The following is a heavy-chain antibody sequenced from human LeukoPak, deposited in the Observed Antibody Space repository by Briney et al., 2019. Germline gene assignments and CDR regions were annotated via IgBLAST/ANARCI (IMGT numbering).Heavy chain of an antibody. J-gene: IGHJ4*02. D-gene: IGHD2-2*01. CDR3: AKDGRSSTPGY. Sequence: GGSLRLSCVISGFTFSSYTVSWVRQAPGKGLEWVSGISAGGGSTYHADSVKGHFTISRDNSKNTLYLQMNSLRAEDTAVYYCAKDGRSSTPGYWGQGTLVTVSS. CDR1: GFTFSSYT. CDR2: ISAGGGST. V-gene: IGHV3-23*01.